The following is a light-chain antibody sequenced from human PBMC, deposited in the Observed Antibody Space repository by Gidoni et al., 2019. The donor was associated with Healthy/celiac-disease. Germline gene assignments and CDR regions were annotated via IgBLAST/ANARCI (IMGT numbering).Light chain of an antibody. V-gene: IGKV3-20*01. CDR3: QQYGSSTET. J-gene: IGKJ1*01. CDR2: GAS. Sequence: EIGLTQSPGTLSLSPGERATLSCRASPSVSSSYLAWYQQKPGQAPRLLIYGASSRATGIPDRFSGSGSGTDFTLPSGRLEPEAFAVYYCQQYGSSTETFGQGTKVDIK. CDR1: PSVSSSY.